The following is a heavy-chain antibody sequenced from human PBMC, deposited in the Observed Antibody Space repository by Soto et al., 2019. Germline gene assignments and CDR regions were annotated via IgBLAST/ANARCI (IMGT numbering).Heavy chain of an antibody. CDR1: GGSFSGYY. Sequence: SETLSLTCAVYGGSFSGYYWSWIRQPPGKGLEWIGEINHSGSTNYNPSLKSRVTISVDTSKNQFSLKLSSVAAADTAVYYCASFERGKNWNAARAGFDYWGQGTLVTVSS. V-gene: IGHV4-34*01. D-gene: IGHD1-1*01. CDR2: INHSGST. CDR3: ASFERGKNWNAARAGFDY. J-gene: IGHJ4*02.